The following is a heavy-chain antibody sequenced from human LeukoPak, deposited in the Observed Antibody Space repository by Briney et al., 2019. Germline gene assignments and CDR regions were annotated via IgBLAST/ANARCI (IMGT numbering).Heavy chain of an antibody. CDR3: ASKSSDHGELRFDY. CDR2: IYYTGTT. Sequence: PSETLSLTCTMSGDSTNTYFWSRIRQPPGKGLEWIGYIYYTGTTNYNPSLKSRVTISVDTSKNQFSLRLSSVTAADTAVYYCASKSSDHGELRFDYWGQGTLVTVSS. D-gene: IGHD4-17*01. V-gene: IGHV4-59*01. CDR1: GDSTNTYF. J-gene: IGHJ4*02.